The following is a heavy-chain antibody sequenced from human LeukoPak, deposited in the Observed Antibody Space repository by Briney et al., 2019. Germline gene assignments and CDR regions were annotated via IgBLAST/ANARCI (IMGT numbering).Heavy chain of an antibody. Sequence: PSETLSLTCTVSGGSISSYYWSWIRQPPGKGLEWIGYIYYSGITNYNPSLESRLTISLDTSKNQFSLRLSSVTAADTAVYYCAKSTGSGSYSRRLFDFWGQGTLVTVSP. J-gene: IGHJ4*02. V-gene: IGHV4-59*01. D-gene: IGHD3-10*01. CDR1: GGSISSYY. CDR3: AKSTGSGSYSRRLFDF. CDR2: IYYSGIT.